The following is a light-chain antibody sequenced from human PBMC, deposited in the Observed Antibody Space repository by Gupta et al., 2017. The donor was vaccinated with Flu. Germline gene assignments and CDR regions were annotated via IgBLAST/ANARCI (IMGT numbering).Light chain of an antibody. J-gene: IGKJ1*01. CDR3: QQYNNWPLR. Sequence: EIVMTRSPASLSVSPGERATLSCRASQSVSSNLAWYQQKPGQAPRLLIYGATTRATGIPARFSGSGSGTEFTLTISSLQSEDFAVYYCQQYNNWPLRFGQGTKVEIK. V-gene: IGKV3-15*01. CDR2: GAT. CDR1: QSVSSN.